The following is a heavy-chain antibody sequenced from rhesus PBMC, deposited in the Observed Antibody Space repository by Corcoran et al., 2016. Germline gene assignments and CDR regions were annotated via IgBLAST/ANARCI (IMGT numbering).Heavy chain of an antibody. Sequence: QVQLQESGPGLVKTSETLSLTCAVSGGSISGGYGWSWIRQPPGKGLEWIGHIFGSIGSTYYNPSLNSRVTISRDTSKNQFSLKLSAVTAADLAVYYCARQIFWTGLDYWGQGVLVPVSS. CDR1: GGSISGGYG. CDR3: ARQIFWTGLDY. J-gene: IGHJ4*01. CDR2: IFGSIGST. V-gene: IGHV4-76*01. D-gene: IGHD3-3*01.